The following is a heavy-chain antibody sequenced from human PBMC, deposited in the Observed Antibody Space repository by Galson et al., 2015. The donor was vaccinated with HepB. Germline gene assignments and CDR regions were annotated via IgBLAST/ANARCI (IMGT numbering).Heavy chain of an antibody. CDR3: TSKELEPYLRYNWFDP. D-gene: IGHD1-7*01. Sequence: SLRLSCAASGFTFGDYAMSWVRQAPGRGLEWVGFIRSKAYGGTTEYAASVKGRFTISRDDSKSIAYLQMNSLKTEDTAVYYCTSKELEPYLRYNWFDPWGQGTLVTVSS. CDR2: IRSKAYGGTT. CDR1: GFTFGDYA. V-gene: IGHV3-49*04. J-gene: IGHJ5*02.